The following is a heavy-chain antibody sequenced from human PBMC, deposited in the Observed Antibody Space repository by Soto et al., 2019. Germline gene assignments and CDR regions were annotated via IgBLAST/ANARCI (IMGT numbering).Heavy chain of an antibody. CDR2: ISTDNGNT. CDR1: GYTFTSSG. Sequence: ASVKVSCKASGYTFTSSGISWVRQAPGQGLEWMGWISTDNGNTNYAQHLQGRFTMTTDSSTSTAYLELRSLRSDDTAVYYCARVETYYYDSSGPKWGQGTLVTV. J-gene: IGHJ4*02. CDR3: ARVETYYYDSSGPK. D-gene: IGHD3-22*01. V-gene: IGHV1-18*01.